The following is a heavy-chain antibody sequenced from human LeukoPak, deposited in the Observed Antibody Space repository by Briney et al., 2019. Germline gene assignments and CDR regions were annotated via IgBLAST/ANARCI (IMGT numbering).Heavy chain of an antibody. V-gene: IGHV4-39*01. Sequence: SDTLSLTCTVSGGSISSSSYYSGWIRQPPGKGLEWIGSIYSSRSPYYNPTRKSRLTISVATSKHQFSLKLSSVTAADTAVYYCARPGYYYDSSGYLNWGQGTLVTVSS. CDR2: IYSSRSP. J-gene: IGHJ4*02. CDR3: ARPGYYYDSSGYLN. CDR1: GGSISSSSYY. D-gene: IGHD3-22*01.